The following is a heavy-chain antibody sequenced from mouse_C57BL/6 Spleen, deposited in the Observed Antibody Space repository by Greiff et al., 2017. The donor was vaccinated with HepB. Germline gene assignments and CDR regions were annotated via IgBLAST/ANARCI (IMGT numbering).Heavy chain of an antibody. J-gene: IGHJ4*01. CDR2: ISSGSSTI. CDR3: ARIEDYYAMDY. V-gene: IGHV5-17*01. CDR1: GFTFSDYG. Sequence: EVMLVESGGGLVKPGGSLKLSCAASGFTFSDYGMHWVRQAPEKGLEWVAYISSGSSTIYYADTVKGRFTIYRDNAKNTLFLQMTSLRSEDTAMYYCARIEDYYAMDYWGQGTSVTVSS.